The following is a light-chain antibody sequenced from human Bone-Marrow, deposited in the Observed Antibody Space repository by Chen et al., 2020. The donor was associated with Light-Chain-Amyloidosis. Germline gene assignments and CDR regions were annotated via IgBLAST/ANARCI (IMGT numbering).Light chain of an antibody. J-gene: IGLJ3*02. CDR1: NLGSTR. V-gene: IGLV3-21*02. CDR3: QVWDRSSDRPV. Sequence: SPVLTQPSSVSVAPGQPPLLSRGGNNLGSTRVPWYQQTPGQAPLLVVYDDSHRPSRIPERLSGSNSGNTATLTISRVEAGDEADYYCQVWDRSSDRPVFGGGTKLTVL. CDR2: DDS.